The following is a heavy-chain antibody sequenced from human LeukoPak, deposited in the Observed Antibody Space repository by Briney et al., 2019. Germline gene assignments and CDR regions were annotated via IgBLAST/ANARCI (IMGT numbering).Heavy chain of an antibody. CDR1: GGTFSSYA. V-gene: IGHV1-69*04. D-gene: IGHD6-13*01. CDR2: IIPILGIA. Sequence: AASVKVSCKASGGTFSSYAISWVRQAPGQGLEWMGRIIPILGIANYAQKFQGRVTITADKSTSTAYMELSSLRSEDTAVYYCARDPRYYSSSWYDFDYWGQGTLVTVSS. J-gene: IGHJ4*02. CDR3: ARDPRYYSSSWYDFDY.